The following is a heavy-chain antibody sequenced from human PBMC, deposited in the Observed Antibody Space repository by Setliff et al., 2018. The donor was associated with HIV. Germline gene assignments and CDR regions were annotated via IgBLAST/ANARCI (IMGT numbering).Heavy chain of an antibody. CDR1: GYTFTSYA. D-gene: IGHD3-10*01. V-gene: IGHV1-3*01. J-gene: IGHJ5*02. Sequence: ASVKVSCKASGYTFTSYAMHWVRQAPGQRLEWMGWVNAGNGYTKYSQKFQGRVTITRDTSASTAYMELSSLRSEDTAVYYCARPRSGGSGSYSWFDPWGQGTLVTVSS. CDR3: ARPRSGGSGSYSWFDP. CDR2: VNAGNGYT.